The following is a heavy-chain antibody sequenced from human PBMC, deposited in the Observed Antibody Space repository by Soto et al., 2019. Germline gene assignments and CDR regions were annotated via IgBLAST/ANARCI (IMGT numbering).Heavy chain of an antibody. D-gene: IGHD3-22*01. CDR1: GGSISSSNW. J-gene: IGHJ5*02. CDR2: IYHSGST. CDR3: ARTPEYYYDSSGYLREDWFDP. V-gene: IGHV4-4*02. Sequence: QVQLQESGPGLVKPSGTLSLTCAVSGGSISSSNWWSWVRQPPGKGLEWIGEIYHSGSTNYYPSLKSRVTISVDKSKNQFSLKLSSVTAADTAVYYCARTPEYYYDSSGYLREDWFDPWGQGTLVTVSS.